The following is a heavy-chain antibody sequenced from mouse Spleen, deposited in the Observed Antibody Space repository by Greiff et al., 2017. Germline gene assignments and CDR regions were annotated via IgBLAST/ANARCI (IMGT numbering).Heavy chain of an antibody. CDR1: GFNIKDDY. J-gene: IGHJ3*01. V-gene: IGHV14-4*01. Sequence: EVHLVESGAELVRPGASVKLSCTASGFNIKDDYMHWVKQRPEQGLEWIGWIDPENGDTEYASKFQGKATITADTSSNTAYLQLSSLTSEDTAVYYCTTDGYDRGAWFAYWGQGTLVTVSA. CDR3: TTDGYDRGAWFAY. CDR2: IDPENGDT. D-gene: IGHD2-2*01.